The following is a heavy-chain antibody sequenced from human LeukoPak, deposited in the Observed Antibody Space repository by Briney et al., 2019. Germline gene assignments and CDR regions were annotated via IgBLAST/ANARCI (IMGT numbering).Heavy chain of an antibody. D-gene: IGHD3-22*01. J-gene: IGHJ4*02. V-gene: IGHV4/OR15-8*01. Sequence: PSETLSLTCDVSGCSIDSTNWVNWVRQPPGEGLEWIGEIHQDGRVNYNPSRKSRFTLSVENRKNPLSPQLSSVTAADTAVYYCARVAGYYDTSEFDYWGQGTLVTVSS. CDR1: GCSIDSTNW. CDR3: ARVAGYYDTSEFDY. CDR2: IHQDGRV.